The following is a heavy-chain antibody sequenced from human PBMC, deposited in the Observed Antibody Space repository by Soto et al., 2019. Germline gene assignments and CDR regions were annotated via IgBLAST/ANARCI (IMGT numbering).Heavy chain of an antibody. CDR3: ARESEDLTSNFDY. V-gene: IGHV3-21*06. J-gene: IGHJ4*02. Sequence: GGSLRLSCAVSGCTFTRYSMNWVRQAPGKGLEWVSSISSTTNYIYYGDSMKGRFTISRDNAKNSLYLEMNSLRAEDTAVYYCARESEDLTSNFDYWGQGTLVT. CDR1: GCTFTRYS. CDR2: ISSTTNYI.